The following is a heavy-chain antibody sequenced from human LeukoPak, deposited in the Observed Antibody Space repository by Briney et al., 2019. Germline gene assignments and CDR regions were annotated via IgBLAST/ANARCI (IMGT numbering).Heavy chain of an antibody. V-gene: IGHV1-2*02. CDR1: GYTFTGYY. D-gene: IGHD2-2*01. CDR3: ARDHLRYCSSTSCSCFDY. Sequence: ASVKVSCKASGYTFTGYYMHWVRQAPGQGLEWMGWINPNSGGTNYAQKFQGRVTMTRDTSISTAYMELRSLRSDDTAVYYCARDHLRYCSSTSCSCFDYWGQGTLVTVSS. CDR2: INPNSGGT. J-gene: IGHJ4*02.